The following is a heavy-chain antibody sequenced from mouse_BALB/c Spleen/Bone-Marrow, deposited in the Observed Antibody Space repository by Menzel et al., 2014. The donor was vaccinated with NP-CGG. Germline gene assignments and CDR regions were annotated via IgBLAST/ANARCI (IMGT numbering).Heavy chain of an antibody. D-gene: IGHD2-1*01. V-gene: IGHV4-1*02. CDR1: GFDFSRYW. Sequence: DVMLVESGGGLVQPGGSLKLSCAASGFDFSRYWMSWVRQAPGKGLEWIGEINPDSTTINYTLSLKDKFIMSRDNVKNTLYLQMSKVRSEDTALYYCARPDGNPYAMDYWGQGTSVTISS. CDR2: INPDSTTI. J-gene: IGHJ4*01. CDR3: ARPDGNPYAMDY.